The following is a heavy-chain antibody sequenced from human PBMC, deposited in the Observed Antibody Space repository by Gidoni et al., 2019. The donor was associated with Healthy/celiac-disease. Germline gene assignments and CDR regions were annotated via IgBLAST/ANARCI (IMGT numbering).Heavy chain of an antibody. D-gene: IGHD6-19*01. Sequence: EVQLVESGGGLVKPGGSLRLSCAASGFPFSNAWMSWVRQAPGKGLEWVGRIKSKTDGGTTDYAAPVKGRFTISRDDSKNTLYLQMNSLKTEDTAVYYCTTGVAVAGFDYWGQGTLVTVSS. CDR2: IKSKTDGGTT. CDR3: TTGVAVAGFDY. V-gene: IGHV3-15*01. J-gene: IGHJ4*02. CDR1: GFPFSNAW.